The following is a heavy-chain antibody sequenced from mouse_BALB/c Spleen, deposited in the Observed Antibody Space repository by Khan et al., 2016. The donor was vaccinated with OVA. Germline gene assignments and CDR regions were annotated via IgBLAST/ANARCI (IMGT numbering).Heavy chain of an antibody. CDR1: GYTFTDYY. D-gene: IGHD1-2*01. J-gene: IGHJ3*01. CDR3: ARRNYFGYTFAY. Sequence: QVQLQQSGAELARPGASVKLSCKASGYTFTDYYINWVKQRTGQGLEWIGEISPGSGDTYYNEKFKGKATLTADKSSNTAYMKLSSLTSEASAVYFCARRNYFGYTFAYWGQGTLVTVSA. V-gene: IGHV1-77*01. CDR2: ISPGSGDT.